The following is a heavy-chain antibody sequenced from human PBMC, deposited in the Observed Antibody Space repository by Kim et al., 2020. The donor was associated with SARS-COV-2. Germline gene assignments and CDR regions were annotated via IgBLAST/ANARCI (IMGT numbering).Heavy chain of an antibody. J-gene: IGHJ4*02. CDR3: ARPGSGSYYSYFDY. Sequence: GGSLRLSCAASGFTFSSYAMHWVRQAPGKGLEWVAVISYDGSNKYYADSVKGRVTISRDNSKNTLYLQMNSLRAEDTAVYYCARPGSGSYYSYFDYWGQGTLVTVSS. V-gene: IGHV3-30*04. CDR2: ISYDGSNK. CDR1: GFTFSSYA. D-gene: IGHD3-10*01.